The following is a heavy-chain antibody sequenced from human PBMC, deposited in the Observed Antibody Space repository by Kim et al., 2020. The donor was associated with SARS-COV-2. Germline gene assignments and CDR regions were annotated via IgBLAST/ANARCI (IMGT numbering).Heavy chain of an antibody. J-gene: IGHJ5*02. CDR2: IYHSGST. V-gene: IGHV4-4*02. CDR3: ARRYCSGGSCSTFDP. Sequence: SETLSLTCAVSGGSISSSNWWSWVRQPPGKWLEWIGEIYHSGSTNYNPSLKSRVTISVDKSKNQFSLKLSSVTAADTAVYYCARRYCSGGSCSTFDPWGQGTLVTVSS. D-gene: IGHD2-15*01. CDR1: GGSISSSNW.